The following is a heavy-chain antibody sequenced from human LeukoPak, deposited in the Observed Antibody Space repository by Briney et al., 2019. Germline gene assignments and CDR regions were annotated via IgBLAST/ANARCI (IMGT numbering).Heavy chain of an antibody. D-gene: IGHD3-10*01. CDR2: IYYTGST. Sequence: SETLSLTCTVSGGSISPSFWSWIRQPPGKGLECVGCIYYTGSTNYNPSLKSRVTISVDTSKNQFSLKLNSVTAADTAVYYCARHRSGSWDLFDYGGQGALVTVSS. J-gene: IGHJ4*02. V-gene: IGHV4-59*08. CDR1: GGSISPSF. CDR3: ARHRSGSWDLFDY.